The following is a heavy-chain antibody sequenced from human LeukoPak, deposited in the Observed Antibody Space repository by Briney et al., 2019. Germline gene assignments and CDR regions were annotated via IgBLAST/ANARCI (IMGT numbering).Heavy chain of an antibody. J-gene: IGHJ4*02. CDR1: GYTFTIYA. D-gene: IGHD1-26*01. CDR3: GRDRSGSFDY. Sequence: ASVKVSFTSSGYTFTIYAMNWVRQAPGQGLEWMGWINTNTGNPTYAHGFTGRFVFSLDTSVSTAYLQISSLKAEDTAVYYCGRDRSGSFDYWGQGTLVTVSS. V-gene: IGHV7-4-1*02. CDR2: INTNTGNP.